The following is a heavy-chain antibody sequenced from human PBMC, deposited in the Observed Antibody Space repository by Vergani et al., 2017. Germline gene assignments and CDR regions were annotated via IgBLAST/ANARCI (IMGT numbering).Heavy chain of an antibody. J-gene: IGHJ4*02. V-gene: IGHV1-69*01. CDR3: AREPTSPAWGHDGFDY. CDR2: IIPIFGTA. Sequence: QVQLVQSGAEVKKPGSSVKVSCKASGGTFSSYAISWVRQAPGQGLEWMGGIIPIFGTANYAQKFQGRVTMTADESTSTAYMELSSLRSEDTAVYYCAREPTSPAWGHDGFDYWGRGTLVTVSS. CDR1: GGTFSSYA. D-gene: IGHD3-16*01.